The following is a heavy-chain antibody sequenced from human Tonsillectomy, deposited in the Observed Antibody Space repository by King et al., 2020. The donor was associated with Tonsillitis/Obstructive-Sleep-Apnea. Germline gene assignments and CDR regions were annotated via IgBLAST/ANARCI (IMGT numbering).Heavy chain of an antibody. CDR1: GGSFSGYY. Sequence: VQLQQWGAGLLKPSETLSLTCAVYGGSFSGYYWSWIRQPPGKGLEWIGEINHSGSTNYNPSLKSRVTISVDTSKNQFSLKLSPVTAADTAVYYCASIGPNDYWDQGTLVTVSS. J-gene: IGHJ4*02. CDR3: ASIGPNDY. V-gene: IGHV4-34*01. CDR2: INHSGST.